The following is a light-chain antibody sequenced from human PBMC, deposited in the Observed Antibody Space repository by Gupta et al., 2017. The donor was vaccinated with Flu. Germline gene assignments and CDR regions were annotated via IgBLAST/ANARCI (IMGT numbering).Light chain of an antibody. CDR1: QDITNY. CDR3: QQDDTLPLT. V-gene: IGKV1-33*01. CDR2: DAS. Sequence: PFSLSASVGDRVTVTCQASQDITNYLNWFQQKPGKAPKLLIYDASTLQTGVPSRFSGSGSGTDFTFTISSLQPDDIATYYCQQDDTLPLTFGGGTKVEIK. J-gene: IGKJ4*01.